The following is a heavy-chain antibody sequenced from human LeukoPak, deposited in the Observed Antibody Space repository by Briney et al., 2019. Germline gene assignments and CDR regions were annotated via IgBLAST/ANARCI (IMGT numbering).Heavy chain of an antibody. CDR2: ISSSSSYI. V-gene: IGHV3-21*01. Sequence: PGGSLRLSCAASGFTFTSFGMSWVRQAPGKGLEWVSSISSSSSYIYYADSVKGRFTISRDNAKNSLYLQMNSLRAEDTAVYYCARDPGRPMVRGVPVDYWGQGTLVTVSS. CDR3: ARDPGRPMVRGVPVDY. D-gene: IGHD3-10*01. J-gene: IGHJ4*02. CDR1: GFTFTSFG.